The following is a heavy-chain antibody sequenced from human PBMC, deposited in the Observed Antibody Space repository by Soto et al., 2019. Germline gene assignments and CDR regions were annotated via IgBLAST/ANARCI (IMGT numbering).Heavy chain of an antibody. Sequence: GGSLRLSCAASGFTFTSYAMNWVRQAPGQGLEWVSTISYSGHTTYYADSVKGRFTISRDNSNNTLYLQMDSLRGEDTAVYYCAKGAPLLAAGTWWFDPWGQGTMVTVYS. CDR3: AKGAPLLAAGTWWFDP. CDR1: GFTFTSYA. J-gene: IGHJ5*02. CDR2: ISYSGHTT. D-gene: IGHD6-13*01. V-gene: IGHV3-23*01.